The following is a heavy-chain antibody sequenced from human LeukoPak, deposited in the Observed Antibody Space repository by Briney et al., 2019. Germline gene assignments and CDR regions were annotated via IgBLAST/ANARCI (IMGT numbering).Heavy chain of an antibody. CDR1: GGSFSGYY. D-gene: IGHD5-12*01. CDR3: ARGAGDIVATITVPLNNWFDP. V-gene: IGHV4-34*01. CDR2: INHSGST. Sequence: SETLSLTCAVYGGSFSGYYWSWIRQPPGKGLEWIGEINHSGSTNYNPSLKSRVTISVDTSKNQFSLKLSSVTAADTAVYYCARGAGDIVATITVPLNNWFDPWGQGTLVTISS. J-gene: IGHJ5*02.